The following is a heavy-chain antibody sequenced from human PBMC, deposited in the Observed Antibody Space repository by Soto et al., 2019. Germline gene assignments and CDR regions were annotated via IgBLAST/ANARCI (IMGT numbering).Heavy chain of an antibody. CDR1: GAALNSGNYY. D-gene: IGHD2-21*01. V-gene: IGHV4-31*03. J-gene: IGHJ5*02. CDR3: ARPRIATNNYKWFDP. Sequence: SETLSLTCSVSGAALNSGNYYWSWIRQVPGKGLEWIGHIYVTGAVDYNPSLRDRITISQDTSERQFSLNLRLVTAADTAVYYCARPRIATNNYKWFDPWGQGTLVTVSS. CDR2: IYVTGAV.